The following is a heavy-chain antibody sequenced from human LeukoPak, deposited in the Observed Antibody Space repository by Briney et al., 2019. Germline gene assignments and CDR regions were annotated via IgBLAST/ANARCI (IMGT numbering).Heavy chain of an antibody. V-gene: IGHV3-23*01. Sequence: PGGSLRLSCAASGFTFSSYAMSWVRQAPGKGLEWVSAISGSGGSTYYADSVKGRFTISRDNSKNTLYLQMNSLRAEDTAVYYCAKDAPIPMDPIAARPVDYWGQGTLVTVSS. CDR2: ISGSGGST. CDR3: AKDAPIPMDPIAARPVDY. CDR1: GFTFSSYA. D-gene: IGHD6-6*01. J-gene: IGHJ4*02.